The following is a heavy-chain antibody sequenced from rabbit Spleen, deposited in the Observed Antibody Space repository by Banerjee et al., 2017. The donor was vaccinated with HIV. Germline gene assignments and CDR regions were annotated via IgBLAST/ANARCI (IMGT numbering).Heavy chain of an antibody. D-gene: IGHD7-1*01. Sequence: QSLEESGGDLVKPGASLTLTCTASGFSFSSRYYMCWVRQAPGKGLEWIACIDAGSSGITYYASWAKGRFTISKTSSTTVTLQMTSLTAADTATYFCARDVAGYAGYGDDNLWGPGTLVTVS. CDR2: IDAGSSGIT. CDR3: ARDVAGYAGYGDDNL. J-gene: IGHJ4*01. V-gene: IGHV1S40*01. CDR1: GFSFSSRYY.